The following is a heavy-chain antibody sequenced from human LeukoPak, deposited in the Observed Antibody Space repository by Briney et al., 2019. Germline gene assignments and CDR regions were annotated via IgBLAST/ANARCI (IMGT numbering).Heavy chain of an antibody. J-gene: IGHJ3*02. V-gene: IGHV3-23*01. CDR3: ARAKRNAFDI. CDR1: GFTFSSYA. Sequence: PGGSLRLSCAASGFTFSSYAMSWVRQAPGKGLEWVSAISGSGGSTYSADSVKGRFTISRDNAKSSLYLQMNSLRAEDTAVYYCARAKRNAFDIWGQGTMVTVSS. CDR2: ISGSGGST.